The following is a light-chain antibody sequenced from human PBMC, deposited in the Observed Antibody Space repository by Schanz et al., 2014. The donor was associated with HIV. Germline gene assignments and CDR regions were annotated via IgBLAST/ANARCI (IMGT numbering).Light chain of an antibody. CDR3: TSFADGHKLL. V-gene: IGLV2-8*01. CDR1: STDVGAYNY. J-gene: IGLJ3*02. Sequence: QSALTQPPSASGSPGQSVTISCTGTSTDVGAYNYVSWYQQHPGKPPKLMIYEVNKRPSGVPDRFSGSKSGNTASLTVSGLQAEDEADYYCTSFADGHKLLFGGGTKLTVL. CDR2: EVN.